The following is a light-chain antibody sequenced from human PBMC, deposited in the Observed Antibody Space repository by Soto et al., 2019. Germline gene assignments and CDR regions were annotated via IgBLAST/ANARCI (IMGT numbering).Light chain of an antibody. Sequence: QPVLTQPPSASGTPGQRVTISCSGSSSNIGSNTVNWYQQLPGTAPKLLIYSNNQRPSGVPDRFSGSKSGTSASLAISGLQSEDEADYYCPAWDDSLNGWVFGGGTKLTVL. J-gene: IGLJ3*02. CDR1: SSNIGSNT. CDR3: PAWDDSLNGWV. V-gene: IGLV1-44*01. CDR2: SNN.